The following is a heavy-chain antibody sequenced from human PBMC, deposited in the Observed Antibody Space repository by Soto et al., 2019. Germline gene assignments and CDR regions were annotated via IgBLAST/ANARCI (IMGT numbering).Heavy chain of an antibody. D-gene: IGHD2-2*01. CDR1: GFTFSSNV. J-gene: IGHJ4*02. CDR2: ISGSGYST. V-gene: IGHV3-23*01. Sequence: PGGSLRLSCAASGFTFSSNVMSWVRQAPGKGLGWVSSISGSGYSTYYTDSVKGRFTVSRDNSKNTLYLQMNNLRAEDTAVYYCAKDLSRPLDFWGQGTLVTVSS. CDR3: AKDLSRPLDF.